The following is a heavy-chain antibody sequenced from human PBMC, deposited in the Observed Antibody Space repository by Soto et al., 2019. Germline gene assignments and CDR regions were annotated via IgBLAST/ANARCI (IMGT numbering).Heavy chain of an antibody. Sequence: GESLKISRKGSGYSFTSYWISWVRQMPGKGLEWMGRIDPSDSYTNYSPSFQGHVTISADKPISTAYLQWSSLKASDTAMYYCAGSFHLAVAGIFVHYYGMDVWGQGTTVTVSS. CDR1: GYSFTSYW. V-gene: IGHV5-10-1*01. CDR3: AGSFHLAVAGIFVHYYGMDV. J-gene: IGHJ6*02. CDR2: IDPSDSYT. D-gene: IGHD6-19*01.